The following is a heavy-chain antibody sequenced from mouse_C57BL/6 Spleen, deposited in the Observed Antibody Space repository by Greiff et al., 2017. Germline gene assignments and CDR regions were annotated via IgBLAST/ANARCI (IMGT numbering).Heavy chain of an antibody. J-gene: IGHJ1*03. CDR2: INPSNGGT. D-gene: IGHD2-3*01. V-gene: IGHV1-53*01. Sequence: QVQLQQPGTELVKPGASVKLSCKASGYTFTSYWMHWVKQRPGQGLEWIGNINPSNGGTNYNEKFKSKATLTVDKSSSTAYMQLSSLTSEDSAVXYCARSDDGLSYWYFDVWGTGTTVTVSS. CDR3: ARSDDGLSYWYFDV. CDR1: GYTFTSYW.